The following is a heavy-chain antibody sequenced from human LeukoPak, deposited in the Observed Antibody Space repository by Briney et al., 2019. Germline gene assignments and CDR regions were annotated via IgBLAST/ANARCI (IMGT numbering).Heavy chain of an antibody. Sequence: PGGSLRLSCAASGFTFSTYAVNWVRQAPGKGLEWVSTISGSGDSTYYADSVKGRFTISRDNAKNSLYLQMNSLRAEDTAVYYCARVGNYGHYWGQGTLVTVSS. CDR2: ISGSGDST. D-gene: IGHD1-7*01. CDR1: GFTFSTYA. V-gene: IGHV3-21*01. CDR3: ARVGNYGHY. J-gene: IGHJ4*02.